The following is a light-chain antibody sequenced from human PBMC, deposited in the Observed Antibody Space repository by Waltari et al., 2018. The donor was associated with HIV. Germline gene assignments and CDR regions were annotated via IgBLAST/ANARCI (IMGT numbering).Light chain of an antibody. Sequence: QSVLTQPPSAFGTPGQRVTISCSAGRFNIGSNNVNWYHQLPGTAPKLLIYSNNLRPSGVPDRFSGSESGTSASLAISGLQSEDEAVYYCAAWDDNVDGLFGGGTKLTVL. V-gene: IGLV1-44*01. CDR2: SNN. CDR3: AAWDDNVDGL. CDR1: RFNIGSNN. J-gene: IGLJ3*02.